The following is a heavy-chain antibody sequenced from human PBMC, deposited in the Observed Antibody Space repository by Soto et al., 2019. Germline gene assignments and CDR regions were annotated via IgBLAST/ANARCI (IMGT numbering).Heavy chain of an antibody. CDR1: GYTFTGYY. CDR2: INPNSDGT. Sequence: ASVKVSCKASGYTFTGYYMHWVRQAPGQGLEWMGWINPNSDGTNYAQKFQGRVTMTRDTSISTAYMELSRLRSDDTAVYYCAREYRGLRYFDWLALLGYWGQGTLVTSPQ. J-gene: IGHJ4*02. D-gene: IGHD3-9*01. CDR3: AREYRGLRYFDWLALLGY. V-gene: IGHV1-2*02.